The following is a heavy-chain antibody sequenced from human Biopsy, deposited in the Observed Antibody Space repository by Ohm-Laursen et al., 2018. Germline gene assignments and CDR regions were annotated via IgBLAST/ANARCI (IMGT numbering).Heavy chain of an antibody. V-gene: IGHV4-59*08. J-gene: IGHJ3*02. CDR3: GRREVVITHDAFDT. CDR2: VYYSGST. Sequence: SDTLSLTCTVSGGSISSYYWTWIRQPPGKGLEWIGDVYYSGSTNRNPSLKSRVTILVHTSKNQFSLKLNSVTAADTAVYYCGRREVVITHDAFDTWGQGTMVTVSS. D-gene: IGHD3-22*01. CDR1: GGSISSYY.